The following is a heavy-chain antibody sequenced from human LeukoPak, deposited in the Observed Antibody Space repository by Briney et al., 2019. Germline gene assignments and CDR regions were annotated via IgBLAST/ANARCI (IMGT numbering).Heavy chain of an antibody. J-gene: IGHJ6*03. V-gene: IGHV3-74*01. Sequence: GGSLRLSCAASGFTFSSYWMHWVHQAPGKGLVWVSRINSDGSTTSYADSVKGRFTISRDNAKNTLYLQMNSLRAEDTAVYFCVRDQWLAYNYYMDVWGKGTTVTVSS. CDR2: INSDGSTT. D-gene: IGHD6-19*01. CDR3: VRDQWLAYNYYMDV. CDR1: GFTFSSYW.